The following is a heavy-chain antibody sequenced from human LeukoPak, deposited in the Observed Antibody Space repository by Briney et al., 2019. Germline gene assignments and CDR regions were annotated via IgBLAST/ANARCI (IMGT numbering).Heavy chain of an antibody. J-gene: IGHJ4*02. D-gene: IGHD6-19*01. V-gene: IGHV4-59*01. CDR2: IYYSGST. CDR3: ARDLSSGGPFDY. CDR1: GGSISSYY. Sequence: PSETLSLTCTVSGGSISSYYWSWIRQPPGKGLEWIGYIYYSGSTNYNPSLKSRVTISVDTSKNQSSLKLSSVTAADTAVYYCARDLSSGGPFDYWGQGTLVTVSS.